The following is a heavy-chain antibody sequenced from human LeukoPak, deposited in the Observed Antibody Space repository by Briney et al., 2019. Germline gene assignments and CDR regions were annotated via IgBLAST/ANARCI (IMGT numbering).Heavy chain of an antibody. J-gene: IGHJ4*02. CDR3: ATYYDFWSGYYPFDY. CDR1: GFTFSSYG. Sequence: GGSLRLSCAASGFTFSSYGMHWVRLAPGKGLEWVAVISYDGSNKYYADSVKGRFTISRDNSKNTLYLQMNSLRAEDTAVYYCATYYDFWSGYYPFDYWGQATLVTVSS. CDR2: ISYDGSNK. V-gene: IGHV3-30*03. D-gene: IGHD3-3*01.